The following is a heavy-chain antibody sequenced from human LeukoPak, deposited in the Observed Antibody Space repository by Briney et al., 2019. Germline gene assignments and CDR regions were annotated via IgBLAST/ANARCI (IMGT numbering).Heavy chain of an antibody. CDR3: ARQIVVVTYAFDI. CDR2: IYYSGST. V-gene: IGHV4-31*03. CDR1: GGSISSGGYY. J-gene: IGHJ3*02. Sequence: PLETLSLTCTVSGGSISSGGYYWSWIRQHPGKGLEWIGYIYYSGSTYYNPSLKSRVTISVDTSKNQFSLKLSSVTAADTAVYYCARQIVVVTYAFDIWGQGTMVTVSS. D-gene: IGHD2-21*02.